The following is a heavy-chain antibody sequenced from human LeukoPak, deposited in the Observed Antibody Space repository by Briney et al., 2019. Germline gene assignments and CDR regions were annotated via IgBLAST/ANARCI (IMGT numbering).Heavy chain of an antibody. CDR2: IYTSGST. V-gene: IGHV4-4*07. Sequence: SETLSLTCTVSGGSISSYYWSWLRQPAGKGLEWIGRIYTSGSTNYNPSLKSRVTMSVDTSKNQFSLKLSSVTAADTSVYYCARVLLWFGESKDYYGMDVWGQGTTVTVSS. J-gene: IGHJ6*02. CDR1: GGSISSYY. D-gene: IGHD3-10*01. CDR3: ARVLLWFGESKDYYGMDV.